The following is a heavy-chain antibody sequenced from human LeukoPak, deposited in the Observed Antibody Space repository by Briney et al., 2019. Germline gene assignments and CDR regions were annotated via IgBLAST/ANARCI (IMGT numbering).Heavy chain of an antibody. Sequence: GGSLRLSCAASGFTFSSYWMTWVRQAPGKGLEWVANINEDGSEKHYVDPVKGRFTVSRDNAENSLYLQMNSLGAEDTAVYYCARDRGRRDDYWGQGTLVTVSS. J-gene: IGHJ4*02. CDR2: INEDGSEK. CDR1: GFTFSSYW. V-gene: IGHV3-7*03. D-gene: IGHD5-12*01. CDR3: ARDRGRRDDY.